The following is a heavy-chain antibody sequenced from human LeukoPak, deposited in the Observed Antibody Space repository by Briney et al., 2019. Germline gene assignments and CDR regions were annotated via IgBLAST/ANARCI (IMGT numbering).Heavy chain of an antibody. CDR3: AKGSSSSRPYYFDY. J-gene: IGHJ4*02. CDR1: EFPFRNYA. Sequence: GGSLRLSCAASEFPFRNYAMSWVRRAPGKGLEWVSAITSGGGDTFHADSVKGRFTISRDNSRNTLFLQMYSLRVEDTAVYYCAKGSSSSRPYYFDYWGQGTLVTVSS. V-gene: IGHV3-23*01. D-gene: IGHD6-6*01. CDR2: ITSGGGDT.